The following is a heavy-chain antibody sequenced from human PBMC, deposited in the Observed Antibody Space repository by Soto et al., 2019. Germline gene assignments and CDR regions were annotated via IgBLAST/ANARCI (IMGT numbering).Heavy chain of an antibody. CDR2: ISGSGGST. V-gene: IGHV3-23*01. D-gene: IGHD1-26*01. CDR1: GFTFSSYA. Sequence: EVQLLESGGGLVQPGGSLRLSCAASGFTFSSYAMRWVRQAPGTGLGWVSAISGSGGSTYYADSVKGRFTISRDNSKNTLYLQMNSLRAEDTAVYYCARRGSGSYYDYWGQGTLVTVSS. J-gene: IGHJ4*02. CDR3: ARRGSGSYYDY.